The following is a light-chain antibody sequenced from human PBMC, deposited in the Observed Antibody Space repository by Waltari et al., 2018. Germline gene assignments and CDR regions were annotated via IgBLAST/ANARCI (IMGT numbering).Light chain of an antibody. J-gene: IGKJ1*01. CDR1: QTISGR. CDR3: QQYNEFPWT. Sequence: DVQMTQSPSFLSASVGDGVTITCRASQTISGRLAWYQPKPGAAPKLLTYKASNLDGGVPSRFSGSDSGAEFTLTISSLQPDDFATYYCQQYNEFPWTFGQGTKVDIK. V-gene: IGKV1-5*03. CDR2: KAS.